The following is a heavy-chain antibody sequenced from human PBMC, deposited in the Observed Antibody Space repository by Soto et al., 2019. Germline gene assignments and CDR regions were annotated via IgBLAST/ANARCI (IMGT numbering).Heavy chain of an antibody. Sequence: GGSLRLSCAASGFTFSSYAMHWVRQAPGKGLEWVAVISYDGSNKYYADSVKGRFTISRDNSKNTLYLQMNSLRAEDTAVYYCARHGLYYYDSSGYSRSHYGMDVWGQGTTVTVSS. CDR2: ISYDGSNK. D-gene: IGHD3-22*01. CDR3: ARHGLYYYDSSGYSRSHYGMDV. V-gene: IGHV3-30-3*01. CDR1: GFTFSSYA. J-gene: IGHJ6*02.